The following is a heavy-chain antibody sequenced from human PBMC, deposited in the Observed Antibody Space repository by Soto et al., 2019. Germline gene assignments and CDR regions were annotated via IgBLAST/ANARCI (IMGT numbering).Heavy chain of an antibody. J-gene: IGHJ4*02. CDR3: APHYPDSSGYFDH. Sequence: SSGRIDSRGSGYMFTGYYMQWLRQAPGQGLEYMGWINPNSGATNYAQKFQGRVTMTWDTSISTAYVELSRLRSDDTAVYYCAPHYPDSSGYFDHWGQGTLVTGSS. CDR2: INPNSGAT. D-gene: IGHD3-22*01. V-gene: IGHV1-2*02. CDR1: GYMFTGYY.